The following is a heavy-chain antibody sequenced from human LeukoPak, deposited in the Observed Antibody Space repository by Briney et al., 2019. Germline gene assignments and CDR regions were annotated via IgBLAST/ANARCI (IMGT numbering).Heavy chain of an antibody. CDR1: GFAFNEYS. Sequence: GTSLRLSCAASGFAFNEYSLHWVRQSSGKGLEWLALISENGINSHYADSVKGRFTISRDNSKDTLYLQMSSLRAEDTAVYYCTHGSMYQLDYWGQGTLVTVSS. CDR3: THGSMYQLDY. CDR2: ISENGINS. V-gene: IGHV3-30*03. D-gene: IGHD2-2*01. J-gene: IGHJ4*02.